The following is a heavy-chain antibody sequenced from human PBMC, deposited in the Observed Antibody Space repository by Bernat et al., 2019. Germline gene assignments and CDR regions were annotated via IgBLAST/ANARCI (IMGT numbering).Heavy chain of an antibody. D-gene: IGHD6-6*01. CDR1: GFSLSTSGVG. CDR3: AHLYSSSSWYYFDY. Sequence: QITLKESGPTLVKPTQTLTLTCTFSGFSLSTSGVGVGWIRQPPGKALEWLALIYWDDDKRYSPSLKSRLTITKDTPKNQVVLTITNMDPVDTATYYCAHLYSSSSWYYFDYWGQGTLVTVSS. J-gene: IGHJ4*02. V-gene: IGHV2-5*02. CDR2: IYWDDDK.